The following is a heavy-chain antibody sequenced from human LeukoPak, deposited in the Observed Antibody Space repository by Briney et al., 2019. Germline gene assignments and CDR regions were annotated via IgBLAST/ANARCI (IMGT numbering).Heavy chain of an antibody. D-gene: IGHD3-10*01. V-gene: IGHV1-69*06. CDR1: GGTFSSYA. J-gene: IGHJ4*02. CDR2: IIPIFGTA. CDR3: ARVSRYYGSGSYYFDY. Sequence: PGASVKVSCKASGGTFSSYAISWVRQAPGQGLEWMGGIIPIFGTANYAQKFQGRVTITADKSTSTAYMELSSLRSEDTAVYYCARVSRYYGSGSYYFDYWGQGTLVTVSS.